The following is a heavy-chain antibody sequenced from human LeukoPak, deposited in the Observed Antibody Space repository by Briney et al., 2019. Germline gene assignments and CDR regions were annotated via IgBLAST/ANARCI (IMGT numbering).Heavy chain of an antibody. CDR3: ARDLYRIVVVPHYFDY. CDR2: IKQDGSEK. Sequence: GGSLRLSCAASGFTFSRYWMSWVRQAPGKGLEWVSNIKQDGSEKYYVDSVKGRFTISRHNAKNSLYLQMNRLRAEDTAVYYCARDLYRIVVVPHYFDYWGQGTLVIVSS. CDR1: GFTFSRYW. V-gene: IGHV3-7*01. J-gene: IGHJ4*02. D-gene: IGHD3-22*01.